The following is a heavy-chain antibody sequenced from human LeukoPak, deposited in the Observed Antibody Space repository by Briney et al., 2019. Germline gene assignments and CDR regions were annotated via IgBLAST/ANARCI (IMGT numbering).Heavy chain of an antibody. CDR2: ISGSGGST. CDR3: AKGSGDSSGWYKNDGVIDY. D-gene: IGHD6-19*01. J-gene: IGHJ4*02. Sequence: GGSLRLSCAASGFTFSSYAMSWVRQAPGKGLEWVSAISGSGGSTYYADSVKGRFTISRDNSKNTLYLQMNSLRAEDTAVYYCAKGSGDSSGWYKNDGVIDYWGQGTLVTVSS. V-gene: IGHV3-23*01. CDR1: GFTFSSYA.